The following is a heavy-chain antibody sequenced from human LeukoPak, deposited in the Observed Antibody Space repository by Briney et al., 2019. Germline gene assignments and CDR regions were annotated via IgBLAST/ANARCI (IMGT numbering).Heavy chain of an antibody. V-gene: IGHV5-51*01. J-gene: IGHJ4*02. D-gene: IGHD3-22*01. CDR2: IYPGDSDT. CDR3: ARRGYYDSSGYPRMYYFDY. CDR1: GYSFTSHW. Sequence: GESLKISCKGSGYSFTSHWIGWVRQMPGKGLEWMGIIYPGDSDTRYSPSFQGQVTISADKSISTAYLQWSSLKASDTAMYYCARRGYYDSSGYPRMYYFDYWGQGTLVTVSS.